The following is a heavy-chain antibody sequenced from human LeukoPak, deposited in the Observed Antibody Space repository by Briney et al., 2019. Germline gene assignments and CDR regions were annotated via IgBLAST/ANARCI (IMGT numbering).Heavy chain of an antibody. D-gene: IGHD6-19*01. V-gene: IGHV4-4*02. CDR1: GGSISSSNW. J-gene: IGHJ4*02. CDR2: IYHSGRT. CDR3: ARGLVIAVAGWGPWELPPAGYDY. Sequence: SSGTLPLTCTVSGGSISSSNWWSWVRQPPGKGLEWIGEIYHSGRTNYNPSLKSRLTILVEKSKNQFSLKLSSVTAADTAVYYCARGLVIAVAGWGPWELPPAGYDYWGQGTLVTVSS.